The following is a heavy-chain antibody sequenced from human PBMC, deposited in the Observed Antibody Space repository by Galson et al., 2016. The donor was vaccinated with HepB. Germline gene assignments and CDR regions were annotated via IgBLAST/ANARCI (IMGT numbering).Heavy chain of an antibody. D-gene: IGHD5-12*01. CDR3: AREGIYSGYARSALDV. V-gene: IGHV3-53*01. J-gene: IGHJ3*01. CDR2: LYSGGST. Sequence: ILYSGGSTYNADSVKGRFTISRDNSKNTLYLQMNSLRAEDTAVYYCAREGIYSGYARSALDVWGQGTTVIVSS.